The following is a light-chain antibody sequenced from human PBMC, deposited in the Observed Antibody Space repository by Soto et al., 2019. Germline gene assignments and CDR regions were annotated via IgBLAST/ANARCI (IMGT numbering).Light chain of an antibody. V-gene: IGLV1-40*01. CDR2: DNN. CDR1: SSNIGAGYA. J-gene: IGLJ2*01. Sequence: QAVVTQPPSVSGAPGQRITISCTGSSSNIGAGYAVHWYQHLPGTAPKLLIFDNNNRPSGVPDRFSGSKSGTSASLAITGLQAEDEADYYCQSFDSNLSVVVFGGGTKLTVL. CDR3: QSFDSNLSVVV.